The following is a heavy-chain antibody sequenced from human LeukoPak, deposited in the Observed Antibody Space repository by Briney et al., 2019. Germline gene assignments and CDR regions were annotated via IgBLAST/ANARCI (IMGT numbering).Heavy chain of an antibody. CDR3: ARFMVRGVIIHNWFDP. D-gene: IGHD3-10*01. Sequence: ASAKVSCKASGYTFTSYGISWVRQAPGQGLEWMGWISAYNGNTNYAQKLQGRVTMTTDTSTSTAYMELRSLRSDDTAVYYCARFMVRGVIIHNWFDPWGQGTLVTVSS. CDR2: ISAYNGNT. V-gene: IGHV1-18*01. J-gene: IGHJ5*02. CDR1: GYTFTSYG.